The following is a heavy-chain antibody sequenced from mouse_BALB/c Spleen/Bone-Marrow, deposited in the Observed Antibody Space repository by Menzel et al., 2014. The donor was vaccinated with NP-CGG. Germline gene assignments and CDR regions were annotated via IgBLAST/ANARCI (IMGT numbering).Heavy chain of an antibody. V-gene: IGHV2-6-7*01. CDR1: GYSLTGYN. CDR2: ILGGGST. J-gene: IGHJ3*01. Sequence: QVQLQQSGPGLVAPSQSLSITCTVTGYSLTGYNVKWVRQPPGKGLEWLGKILGGGSTDYSSVLKSRLSINKDTSKRQVCLKMNSLQTDDTARYYCDTVWFAYWGQGTLVTVSA. CDR3: DTVWFAY.